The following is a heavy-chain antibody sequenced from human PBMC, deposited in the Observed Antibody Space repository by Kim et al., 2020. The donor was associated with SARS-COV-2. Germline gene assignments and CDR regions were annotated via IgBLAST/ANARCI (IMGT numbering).Heavy chain of an antibody. CDR3: ARDGGYCSGGNCYSFPVDY. CDR2: ISGSSSTI. CDR1: GFTFSSYS. J-gene: IGHJ4*02. Sequence: GGSLRLSCAASGFTFSSYSMNWVRQAPGKGLECISYISGSSSTIYYADSVKGRFTISRDNAKNSLYLQMNSLRAEDTAVYYCARDGGYCSGGNCYSFPVDYWGQGTLVTVSS. V-gene: IGHV3-48*04. D-gene: IGHD2-15*01.